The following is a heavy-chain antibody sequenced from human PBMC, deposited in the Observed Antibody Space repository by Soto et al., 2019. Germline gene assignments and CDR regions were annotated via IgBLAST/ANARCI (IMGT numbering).Heavy chain of an antibody. CDR2: ISGSGGST. CDR3: AKSRLRYFDWLSDGQYCYGMDV. J-gene: IGHJ6*02. Sequence: GGSLRLSCAASGFTFSSYAMSWVRQAPGKGLEWVSAISGSGGSTYYADSVKGRFTISRDNSKNTLYLQMNSLRAEDTAVYYCAKSRLRYFDWLSDGQYCYGMDVWGQGTTVTVSS. D-gene: IGHD3-9*01. CDR1: GFTFSSYA. V-gene: IGHV3-23*01.